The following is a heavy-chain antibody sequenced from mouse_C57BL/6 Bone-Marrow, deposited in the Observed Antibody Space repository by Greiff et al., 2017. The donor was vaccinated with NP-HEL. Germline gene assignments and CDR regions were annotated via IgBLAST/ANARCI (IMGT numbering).Heavy chain of an antibody. CDR2: IYPRSGNT. Sequence: QVQLKQSGAELARPGASVKLSCTASGYTFTSYGISWVKQRTGQGLEWIGEIYPRSGNTYYNEKFKGKATLTADKSSSTAYMELRSLTSEDSAVYFCAREDYGNYVDYWGQGTTLTVSS. CDR1: GYTFTSYG. V-gene: IGHV1-81*01. J-gene: IGHJ2*01. CDR3: AREDYGNYVDY. D-gene: IGHD2-1*01.